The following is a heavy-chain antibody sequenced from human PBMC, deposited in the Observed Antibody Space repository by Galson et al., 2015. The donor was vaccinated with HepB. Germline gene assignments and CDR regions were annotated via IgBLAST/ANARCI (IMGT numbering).Heavy chain of an antibody. V-gene: IGHV3-7*01. Sequence: SLRLSCAASGFTFSSYWMSWVRQAPGKGLEWVANIKQDGSEKYYVDSVKGRFTISRNNAKNSLYLQMNSLRDEDTAVYYCARDDYGGNSVDYWGQGTLVTVSS. J-gene: IGHJ4*02. D-gene: IGHD4-23*01. CDR3: ARDDYGGNSVDY. CDR2: IKQDGSEK. CDR1: GFTFSSYW.